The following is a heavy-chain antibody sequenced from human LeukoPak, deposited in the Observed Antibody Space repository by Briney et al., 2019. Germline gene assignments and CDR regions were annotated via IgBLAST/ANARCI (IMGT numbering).Heavy chain of an antibody. J-gene: IGHJ1*01. Sequence: PGRSLRLSCAASGFTFSSYAMHWVRQAPGKGLEWVAVISYDGSNKYYADTVKGRFTISRDNSKNTLYLQMNSLRAEDTAVYYCARDQEVVVVAATLGRGYFQHWGQGTLVTVSS. CDR2: ISYDGSNK. CDR3: ARDQEVVVVAATLGRGYFQH. V-gene: IGHV3-30-3*01. CDR1: GFTFSSYA. D-gene: IGHD2-15*01.